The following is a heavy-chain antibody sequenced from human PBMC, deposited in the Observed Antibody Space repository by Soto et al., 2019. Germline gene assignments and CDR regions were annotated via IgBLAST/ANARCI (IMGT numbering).Heavy chain of an antibody. CDR1: GYTFTSYY. CDR3: ARESGYSSSYYYYGMDV. J-gene: IGHJ6*02. Sequence: QVQLVQSGAEVKKPGASVKVSCKASGYTFTSYYMHWVRQAPGQGLEWMGIINPSVGSTSYAQKFQGGVTMTRDTSTNTVYMELSSLRSEDTAVYYCARESGYSSSYYYYGMDVWGQGTTVTVSS. V-gene: IGHV1-46*01. CDR2: INPSVGST. D-gene: IGHD6-6*01.